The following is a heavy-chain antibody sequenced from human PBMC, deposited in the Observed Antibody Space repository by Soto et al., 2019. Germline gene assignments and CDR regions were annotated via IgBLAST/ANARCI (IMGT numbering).Heavy chain of an antibody. CDR1: GYNFISYG. V-gene: IGHV1-18*04. J-gene: IGHJ6*02. CDR2: ISAYNGNT. D-gene: IGHD2-15*01. Sequence: RASVKVSCKASGYNFISYGISWVRQAPGQGLEWMGWISAYNGNTNYAQKLQDRVTMTTDTPTSTAYMELRNLRSDDTAVYYCARGGRYCSGGACYGPSETLYYGMDVWGQGTTVTVSS. CDR3: ARGGRYCSGGACYGPSETLYYGMDV.